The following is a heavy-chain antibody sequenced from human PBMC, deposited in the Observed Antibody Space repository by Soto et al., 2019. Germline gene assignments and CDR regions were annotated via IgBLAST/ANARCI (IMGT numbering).Heavy chain of an antibody. CDR2: INPNSGNI. CDR1: GNTFTSYD. V-gene: IGHV1-8*01. Sequence: ASVKVSCKASGNTFTSYDINWVRQATGHGLEWMGWINPNSGNIGYAQKFQGRVTMTRDTAIRTDYMEVSRLRSDDTAVYYCARGRASGSYYLLDYWGQGTWVTVSS. J-gene: IGHJ4*02. D-gene: IGHD3-10*01. CDR3: ARGRASGSYYLLDY.